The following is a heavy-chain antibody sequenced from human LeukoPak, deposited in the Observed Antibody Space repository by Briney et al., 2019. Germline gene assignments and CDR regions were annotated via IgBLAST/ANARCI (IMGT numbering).Heavy chain of an antibody. D-gene: IGHD5-12*01. CDR3: ARASQPRGYSGYDYGWFDP. V-gene: IGHV4-34*01. CDR1: GGSFSGYY. J-gene: IGHJ5*02. CDR2: INHSGST. Sequence: SETLFLTCAVYGGSFSGYYWSWIRQPPGKGLEWIGEINHSGSTNYNPSLKRRVTISVDTSKNQFSLKLSSVTAADTAVYYCARASQPRGYSGYDYGWFDPWGQGTLVTVSS.